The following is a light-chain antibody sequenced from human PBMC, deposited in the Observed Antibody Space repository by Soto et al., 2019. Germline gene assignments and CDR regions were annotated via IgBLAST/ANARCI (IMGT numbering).Light chain of an antibody. Sequence: DIQMTQSPSTLTASVGDRVTITCRASQSISSWLAWYQQKPGKAPKLLIYKASSLESGVPSRFSGSGSGTEFTLNISSLQPDDFATYYCQQYNSYSTFGQGTKLEI. CDR2: KAS. CDR3: QQYNSYST. V-gene: IGKV1-5*03. CDR1: QSISSW. J-gene: IGKJ2*01.